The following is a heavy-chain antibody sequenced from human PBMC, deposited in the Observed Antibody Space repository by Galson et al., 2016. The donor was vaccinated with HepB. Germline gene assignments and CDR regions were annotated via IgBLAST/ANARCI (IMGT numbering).Heavy chain of an antibody. D-gene: IGHD5-18*01. Sequence: SLRLSCAASGSSFSNDWMHWVRQAPGRGLVWVSRINSDGSTTSYADSVKGRFTISRDNAKNTLYLQMNSLRAEDTAVYYCASHIYGYLSNYWGQGTLVTVSS. CDR3: ASHIYGYLSNY. J-gene: IGHJ4*02. V-gene: IGHV3-74*01. CDR1: GSSFSNDW. CDR2: INSDGSTT.